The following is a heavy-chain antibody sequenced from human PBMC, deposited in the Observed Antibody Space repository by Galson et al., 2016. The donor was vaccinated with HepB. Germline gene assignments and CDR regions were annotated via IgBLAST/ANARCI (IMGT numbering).Heavy chain of an antibody. V-gene: IGHV3-30*03. CDR2: ITPEGSDT. D-gene: IGHD2/OR15-2a*01. CDR3: ARDGISSLDQ. J-gene: IGHJ4*02. CDR1: GFTFSSYS. Sequence: SLRLSCAASGFTFSSYSMNWVRQAPGKGLDWVALITPEGSDTYYADAVKGRFTIPRDNSKNTLSLQMNSLRAEDTAIYYCARDGISSLDQWGQGILVTVSS.